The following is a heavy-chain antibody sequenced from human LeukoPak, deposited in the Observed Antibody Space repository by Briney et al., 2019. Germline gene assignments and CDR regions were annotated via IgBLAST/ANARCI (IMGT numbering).Heavy chain of an antibody. CDR3: ARVGSTVAAGTPDY. CDR1: GFTFSDYY. Sequence: PGGSLRLSCAASGFTFSDYYMSWIRQAPGKGLEWLSYISGSGSHTTYADSVRGRFTISRDDAKNSLSLQVNSPRADDTAVYYCARVGSTVAAGTPDYWGQGTLVTVSS. J-gene: IGHJ4*02. D-gene: IGHD6-13*01. V-gene: IGHV3-11*06. CDR2: ISGSGSHT.